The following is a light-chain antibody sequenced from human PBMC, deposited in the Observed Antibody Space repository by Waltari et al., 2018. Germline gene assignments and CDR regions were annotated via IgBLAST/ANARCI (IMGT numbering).Light chain of an antibody. CDR1: QSTTRY. V-gene: IGKV3-20*01. Sequence: IVLPTSPGTLSLSPGDVATLSGRASQSTTRYLAWYQQKPGQHPRLLIYGASSRPTGIPDRFSCSGSGTDFALTITRLEPEDFAVYYCQQYGSSPRTFGQGTKLEI. CDR2: GAS. J-gene: IGKJ2*01. CDR3: QQYGSSPRT.